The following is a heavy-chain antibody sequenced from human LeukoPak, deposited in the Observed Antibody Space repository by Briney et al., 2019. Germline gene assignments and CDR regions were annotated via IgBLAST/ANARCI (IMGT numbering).Heavy chain of an antibody. D-gene: IGHD2-15*01. Sequence: GGSLILSCAASGFNFSSYRMHWVRQAPGKGLVWFSRINSDGSSTSYADSVKGRFTIFRDNAKNTLYLQMNSLRAEDTAVYYCARNSGGYCSGGSCAYYYYYIDVWGKGTTVTVSS. J-gene: IGHJ6*03. V-gene: IGHV3-74*01. CDR3: ARNSGGYCSGGSCAYYYYYIDV. CDR1: GFNFSSYR. CDR2: INSDGSST.